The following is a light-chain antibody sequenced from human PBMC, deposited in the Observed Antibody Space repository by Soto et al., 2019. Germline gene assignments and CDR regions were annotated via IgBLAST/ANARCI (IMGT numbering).Light chain of an antibody. CDR3: SSYTNTGTMVM. Sequence: QSALTQPASMSGSPGQSITISCSGTSSDIGTYDFVSWYQHHPGKAPKLIISEVTNRPSGVSDRFSGSKSGIMASLTISGLQAEDEADYYCSSYTNTGTMVMFGGGTQLTVL. CDR2: EVT. CDR1: SSDIGTYDF. V-gene: IGLV2-14*01. J-gene: IGLJ3*02.